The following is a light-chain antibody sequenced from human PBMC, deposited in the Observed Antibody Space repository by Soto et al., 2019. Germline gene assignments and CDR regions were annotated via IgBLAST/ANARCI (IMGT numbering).Light chain of an antibody. CDR3: QQRSHWPT. J-gene: IGKJ4*01. V-gene: IGKV3-11*01. CDR1: QSVSRY. CDR2: DAS. Sequence: EIVWTQSPATLSLSPGARATLSCRASQSVSRYLAWYQQRRGQAPRLLIYDASNRATGIPARFSGSGSGTAFTLTIRSLEPDDSAGNYCQQRSHWPTFGGGTKVEIK.